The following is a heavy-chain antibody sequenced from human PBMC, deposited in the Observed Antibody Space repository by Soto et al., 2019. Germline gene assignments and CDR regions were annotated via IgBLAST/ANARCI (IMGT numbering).Heavy chain of an antibody. J-gene: IGHJ4*02. CDR2: IYYSGST. CDR3: ASAYRHYVFAY. D-gene: IGHD4-17*01. V-gene: IGHV4-59*01. CDR1: GGCISSYY. Sequence: SETLALTCTVSGGCISSYYWSWIRQPPGKGLERIVYIYYSGSTNYNPSLKSRVTLSVDTSKNQFSLKLSSVTAVYTAVYYCASAYRHYVFAYSGQGTLVTVSS.